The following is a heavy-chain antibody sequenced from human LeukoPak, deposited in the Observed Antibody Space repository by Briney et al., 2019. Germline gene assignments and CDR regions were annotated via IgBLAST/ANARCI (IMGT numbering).Heavy chain of an antibody. CDR3: ARGFRSYSGSYKGGFDY. V-gene: IGHV3-30-3*01. CDR2: ISYDGSNK. J-gene: IGHJ4*02. Sequence: GGSLRLSCATSGFTFTSYAIHWVRQAPGKGLEWVAVISYDGSNKYDADSVKGRFTISRDNSKNTLYLQMNSLRAEDTAVYFCARGFRSYSGSYKGGFDYWGQGTLVTVSS. CDR1: GFTFTSYA. D-gene: IGHD1-26*01.